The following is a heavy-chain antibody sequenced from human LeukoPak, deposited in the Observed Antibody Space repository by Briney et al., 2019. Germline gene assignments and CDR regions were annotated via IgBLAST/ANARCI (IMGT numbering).Heavy chain of an antibody. V-gene: IGHV3-30-3*01. D-gene: IGHD3-3*01. CDR2: ISYDGSNK. CDR1: GFTFSSYA. Sequence: PGGSLRLSCAASGFTFSSYAMHRVRQAPGKGLEWVAVISYDGSNKYYADSVKGRFTISRDNSKNTLYLQMNSLRAEDTAVYYCARDLVWSGYYKAPYYFDYWGQGTLVTVSS. J-gene: IGHJ4*02. CDR3: ARDLVWSGYYKAPYYFDY.